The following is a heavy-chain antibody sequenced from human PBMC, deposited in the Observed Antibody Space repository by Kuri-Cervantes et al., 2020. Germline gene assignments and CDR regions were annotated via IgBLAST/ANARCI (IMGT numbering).Heavy chain of an antibody. V-gene: IGHV3-30*18. J-gene: IGHJ4*02. Sequence: GESLKISCAASGFTFSSYGMHWVRQAPGKGLEWVAVISYDGSNKYYADSVKGRFTISRDNSDNTLYLQMNSLRAEDTAVYYCAKEYNYYGSGNYQDYWGQGTLVTVSS. CDR1: GFTFSSYG. CDR3: AKEYNYYGSGNYQDY. CDR2: ISYDGSNK. D-gene: IGHD3-10*01.